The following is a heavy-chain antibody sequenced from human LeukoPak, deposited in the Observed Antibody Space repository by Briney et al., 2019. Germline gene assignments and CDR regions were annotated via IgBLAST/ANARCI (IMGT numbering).Heavy chain of an antibody. CDR1: GFTFSSYS. CDR3: ARDRGGSGCYQH. Sequence: GGSLRLSCAASGFTFSSYSMNWVRQAPGKGLEWVSSISSSSSYIYYADSVKGRFTISRDNAKNSLYLQMNSLRAEDTAVYNCARDRGGSGCYQHWGEGTLVTVSS. J-gene: IGHJ1*01. D-gene: IGHD6-19*01. CDR2: ISSSSSYI. V-gene: IGHV3-21*01.